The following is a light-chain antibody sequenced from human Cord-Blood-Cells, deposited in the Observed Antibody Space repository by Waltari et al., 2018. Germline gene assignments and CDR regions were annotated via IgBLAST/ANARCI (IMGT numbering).Light chain of an antibody. CDR2: AAS. CDR3: QQYYSYPIT. Sequence: AIRMTKSPSSFSASTGDRVTITCRASQGISSYLAWYQQKPGKAPKLLIYAASPLQSGVPSRFSGSGSGTDFTLTISCLQSEDFATYYCQQYYSYPITFGQGTRLEIK. V-gene: IGKV1-8*01. J-gene: IGKJ5*01. CDR1: QGISSY.